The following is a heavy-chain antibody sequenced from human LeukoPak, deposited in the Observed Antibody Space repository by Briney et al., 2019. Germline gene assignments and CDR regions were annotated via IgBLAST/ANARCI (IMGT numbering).Heavy chain of an antibody. J-gene: IGHJ4*02. V-gene: IGHV4-4*07. D-gene: IGHD3-10*01. CDR1: GGSISSYY. CDR2: IYTSGST. CDR3: ARDAGQWFGELLWNPHFDY. Sequence: PSETLSLTCTASGGSISSYYWSWIRQPAGKGLEWIGRIYTSGSTNYNPSLKSRVTMSVDTSKNQFSLKLSSVTAADTAVYYCARDAGQWFGELLWNPHFDYWGQGTLVTVSS.